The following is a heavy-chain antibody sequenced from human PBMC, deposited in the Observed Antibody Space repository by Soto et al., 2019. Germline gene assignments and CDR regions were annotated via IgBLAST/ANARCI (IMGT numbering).Heavy chain of an antibody. CDR1: GGFVSSGSYY. V-gene: IGHV4-34*01. D-gene: IGHD1-1*01. J-gene: IGHJ3*02. CDR3: ARVERGTATTVVDAFDI. CDR2: MSHSGGT. Sequence: QVQLQLSGAGLLKPSETLSLTCAVYGGFVSSGSYYWSWIRQPPGKGLQWIGEMSHSGGTHFNPSLKSRVTISVDTSKNQFSLKMSSVTAADTALYYCARVERGTATTVVDAFDIWGPGTMVTVSS.